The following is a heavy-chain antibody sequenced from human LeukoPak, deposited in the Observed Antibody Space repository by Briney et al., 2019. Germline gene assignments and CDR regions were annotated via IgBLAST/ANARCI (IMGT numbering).Heavy chain of an antibody. CDR1: GGSMSTFY. Sequence: SETLSLTCSVSGGSMSTFYWSWIRQPAGKGLEWIGRIYTSGSTNYNPSLKSRVTMSVDTSKNQFSLKLSSVTAADTAVYYCARDVYYYGSGSYYYFDYWGQGTLVTVSS. CDR2: IYTSGST. J-gene: IGHJ4*02. CDR3: ARDVYYYGSGSYYYFDY. V-gene: IGHV4-4*07. D-gene: IGHD3-10*01.